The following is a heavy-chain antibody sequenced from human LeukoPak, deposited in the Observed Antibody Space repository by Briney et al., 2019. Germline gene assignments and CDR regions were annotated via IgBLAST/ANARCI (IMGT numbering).Heavy chain of an antibody. J-gene: IGHJ4*02. D-gene: IGHD3-3*01. V-gene: IGHV3-49*04. CDR3: TRIHDFWSGYSDY. CDR2: IRSKAYGGTT. CDR1: GFTFTNAW. Sequence: GGSLRLSCAASGFTFTNAWMSWVRQAPGKGLEWVGFIRSKAYGGTTEYAASVKGRFTISRDDSKSIAYLQMDSLKTEDTAVYYCTRIHDFWSGYSDYWGQGTLVTVSS.